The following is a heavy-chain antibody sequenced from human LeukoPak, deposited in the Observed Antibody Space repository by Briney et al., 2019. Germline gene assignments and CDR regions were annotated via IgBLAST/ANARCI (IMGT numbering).Heavy chain of an antibody. CDR1: GFTFSSYG. V-gene: IGHV3-30*02. CDR2: IQYDGSNK. CDR3: ARSLTMVRAYDY. Sequence: PGGSLRLSCAASGFTFSSYGMHWVRQAPGKGLEWVTFIQYDGSNKYYADSAKGRFTISRDNSKNTVYLQMNSLRTEDTAVYYCARSLTMVRAYDYWGQGTLVTVSS. J-gene: IGHJ4*02. D-gene: IGHD3-10*01.